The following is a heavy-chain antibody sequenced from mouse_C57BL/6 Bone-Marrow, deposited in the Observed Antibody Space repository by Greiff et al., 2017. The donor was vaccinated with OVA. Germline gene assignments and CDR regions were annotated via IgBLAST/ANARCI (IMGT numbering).Heavy chain of an antibody. D-gene: IGHD1-1*01. CDR3: ARPPTPYYYAMDY. Sequence: QVQLQQSGAELVKPGASVKISCKASGYAFSSYWMNWVKQRPGKGLEWIGQIYPGDGDTNYNGKFKGKATLTADKSSSTAYMQLSSLTSEDSAVYFSARPPTPYYYAMDYWGQGTSVTVSS. CDR2: IYPGDGDT. CDR1: GYAFSSYW. V-gene: IGHV1-80*01. J-gene: IGHJ4*01.